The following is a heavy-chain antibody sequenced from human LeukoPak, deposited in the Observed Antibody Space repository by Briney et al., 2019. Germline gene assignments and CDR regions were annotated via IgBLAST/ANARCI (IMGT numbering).Heavy chain of an antibody. J-gene: IGHJ4*02. Sequence: GGSLRLSCAASGFTFSSYAMSWVRQAPGKGLEWVSAISGSGGSTYHADSVKGRFTISRDNSKNTLYLQMNSLRAEDTAVYYCAKIGGFGEKELDYWGQGTLVTVSS. CDR3: AKIGGFGEKELDY. CDR2: ISGSGGST. D-gene: IGHD3-10*01. V-gene: IGHV3-23*01. CDR1: GFTFSSYA.